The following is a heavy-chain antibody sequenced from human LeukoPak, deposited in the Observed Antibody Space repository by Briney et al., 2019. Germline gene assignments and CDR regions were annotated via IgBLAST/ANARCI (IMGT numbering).Heavy chain of an antibody. Sequence: GGSLRLSCVASGFIFKDYAMSWVRQAPAGELEWVSSLRGDGETFYTDSVKGRFTLSRDHSRNTVYLQLSNLRVEDTAVYYCAKASWVSSADAVLWGQGTLVTVS. V-gene: IGHV3-23*01. CDR2: LRGDGET. CDR3: AKASWVSSADAVL. J-gene: IGHJ4*02. CDR1: GFIFKDYA. D-gene: IGHD3-16*01.